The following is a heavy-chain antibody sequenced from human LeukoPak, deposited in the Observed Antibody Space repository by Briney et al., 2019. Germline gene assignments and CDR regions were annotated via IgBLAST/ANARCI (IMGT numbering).Heavy chain of an antibody. CDR3: ARRSYPDSNSFDY. V-gene: IGHV4-39*07. Sequence: SETLSLTCTVSGGSISSSSYYWGWIRQPPGKGLEWIGSIYYSGSTNYNPSLKSRVTISVDTSKNQFSLKLSSVTAADTAVYYCARRSYPDSNSFDYWGQGILVTVSS. CDR2: IYYSGST. CDR1: GGSISSSSYY. D-gene: IGHD4-11*01. J-gene: IGHJ4*02.